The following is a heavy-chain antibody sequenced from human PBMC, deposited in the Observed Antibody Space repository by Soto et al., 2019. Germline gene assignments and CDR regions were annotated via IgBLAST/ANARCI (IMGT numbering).Heavy chain of an antibody. CDR2: INHSGST. D-gene: IGHD6-13*01. CDR1: GGSFSGYY. J-gene: IGHJ3*02. V-gene: IGHV4-34*01. Sequence: LSLTCAVYGGSFSGYYWSWIRQPPGKGLEWIGEINHSGSTNYNPSLKSRVTISVDTSKNQFSLKLSSVTAADTAVYYCARGFGGSSWYIFNDASDIWGQGTMVTVSS. CDR3: ARGFGGSSWYIFNDASDI.